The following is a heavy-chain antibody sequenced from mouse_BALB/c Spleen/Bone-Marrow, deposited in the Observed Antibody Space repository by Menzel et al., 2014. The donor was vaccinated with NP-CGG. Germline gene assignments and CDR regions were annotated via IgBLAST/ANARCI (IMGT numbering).Heavy chain of an antibody. V-gene: IGHV1S137*01. D-gene: IGHD2-4*01. CDR2: ISTYYGDA. J-gene: IGHJ3*01. CDR1: GYTFTDYA. Sequence: VQLQQSGAELVRPGVSVKISCKGSGYTFTDYAMHWVKQSHAKSLEWIGVISTYYGDASYNQKFKGKATMTVDKSSSTAYKELARLTSEDSAIYYCARDYDYGFAYWGQGTLVTVSA. CDR3: ARDYDYGFAY.